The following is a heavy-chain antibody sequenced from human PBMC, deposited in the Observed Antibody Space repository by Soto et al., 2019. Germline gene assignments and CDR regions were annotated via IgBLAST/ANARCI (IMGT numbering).Heavy chain of an antibody. CDR2: ISYTGST. D-gene: IGHD3-10*01. CDR1: GESISNPHYH. CDR3: AATLRGVWFDP. Sequence: PSETLSLTCTAAGESISNPHYHWSWLRQTPGKGLEWIGYISYTGSTFYISSLESRVTMSVDTSKNDFSLRLTSVTAADTAVYYCAATLRGVWFDPWGQGTLVTVSS. J-gene: IGHJ5*02. V-gene: IGHV4-30-4*08.